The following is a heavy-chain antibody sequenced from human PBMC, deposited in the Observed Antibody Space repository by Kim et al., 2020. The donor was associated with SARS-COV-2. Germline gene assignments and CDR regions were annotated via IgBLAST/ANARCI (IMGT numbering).Heavy chain of an antibody. V-gene: IGHV4-59*01. CDR3: ARDSDILTGYRSRSPVGFDP. Sequence: SETLSLTCTVSGGSISSYYWSWIRQPPGKGLEWIGYIYYSGSTNYNPSLKSRVTISVDTSKNQFSLKLSSVTAADTAVYYCARDSDILTGYRSRSPVGFDPWGQGTLVTVSS. D-gene: IGHD3-9*01. CDR2: IYYSGST. CDR1: GGSISSYY. J-gene: IGHJ5*02.